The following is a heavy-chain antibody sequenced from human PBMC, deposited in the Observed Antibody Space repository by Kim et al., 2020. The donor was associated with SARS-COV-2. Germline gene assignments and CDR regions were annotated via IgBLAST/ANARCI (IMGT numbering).Heavy chain of an antibody. D-gene: IGHD3-22*01. CDR3: TRDTPLRGYYDSSGNGYFDY. J-gene: IGHJ4*02. Sequence: GGSLRLSCTASGFTFGDYAMSWFRQAPGKGLEWVGFIRSKAYGGTTEYAASVKGRFTISRDDSKSIAYLQMNSLKTEDTAVYYCTRDTPLRGYYDSSGNGYFDYWGQGTLVTVSS. V-gene: IGHV3-49*03. CDR1: GFTFGDYA. CDR2: IRSKAYGGTT.